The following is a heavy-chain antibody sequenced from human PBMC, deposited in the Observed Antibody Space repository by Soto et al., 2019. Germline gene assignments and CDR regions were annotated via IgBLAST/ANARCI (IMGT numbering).Heavy chain of an antibody. J-gene: IGHJ4*02. CDR3: VRDKNWAFDY. Sequence: EVQLVESGGDLVQPGRSLRLSCEASGCTYSTYSMNWVRQAPGKGLEWVSYISSDTSIIDYADSVRGRFTISRDNAKNSLYLQMNSLRDEDTAVYYCVRDKNWAFDYWGQGTLVTVSS. D-gene: IGHD7-27*01. CDR1: GCTYSTYS. CDR2: ISSDTSII. V-gene: IGHV3-48*02.